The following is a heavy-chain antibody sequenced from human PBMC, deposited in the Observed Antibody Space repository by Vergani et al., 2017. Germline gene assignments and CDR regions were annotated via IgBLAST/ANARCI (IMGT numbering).Heavy chain of an antibody. CDR1: GGSFSGYY. Sequence: QVQLQQWGAGLLKPSETLSLTCAVYGGSFSGYYWSWIRQPPGKGLEWIGEINHSGSTNYHPSLKSRVTISVDTSKNQFSRKLSSVTAADTAVYYCARGCLDYYGSGSSKFDYWGQGTLVTVSS. J-gene: IGHJ4*02. V-gene: IGHV4-34*01. CDR3: ARGCLDYYGSGSSKFDY. CDR2: INHSGST. D-gene: IGHD3-10*01.